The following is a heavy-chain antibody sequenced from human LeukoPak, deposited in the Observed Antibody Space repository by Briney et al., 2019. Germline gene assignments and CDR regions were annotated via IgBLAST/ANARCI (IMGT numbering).Heavy chain of an antibody. J-gene: IGHJ4*02. CDR1: GFTFDDYA. Sequence: GGSLRLPCAASGFTFDDYAMHWVRRAPGKGLEWVSSINWNSDIIVYADSVKGRFTISRDNARNSLYPQMNSLRSEDTAFYYCARDYKAVAGSASHFDSWGQGTLVTVSS. CDR3: ARDYKAVAGSASHFDS. CDR2: INWNSDII. D-gene: IGHD6-19*01. V-gene: IGHV3-9*01.